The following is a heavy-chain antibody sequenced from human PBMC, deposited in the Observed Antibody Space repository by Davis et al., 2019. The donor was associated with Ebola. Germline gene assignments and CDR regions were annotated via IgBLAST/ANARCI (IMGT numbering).Heavy chain of an antibody. V-gene: IGHV4-39*01. CDR1: GASISTSSFY. J-gene: IGHJ4*02. Sequence: SETLSLTCTVSGASISTSSFYWAWVRQPPGKGLEWIGTIYYSGSTYYNPSLKSRVTISVDTSKNQFSLKLRSVTAADTAVYYCARGPSTGNSFTYWGQGALVTVSS. CDR2: IYYSGST. CDR3: ARGPSTGNSFTY. D-gene: IGHD6-13*01.